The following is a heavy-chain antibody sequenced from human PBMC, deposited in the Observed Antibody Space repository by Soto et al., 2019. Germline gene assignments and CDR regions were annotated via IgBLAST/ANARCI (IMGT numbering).Heavy chain of an antibody. CDR3: AREDGGGLFDY. J-gene: IGHJ4*02. Sequence: EVQLLRLESGGGLVQPGGSLRLSCAASGFMFSSYAMNWVRQAPGKGLEWVSDINKSGGDIDYADSVKGRFTISRDNSKNTLFLQMNSLRAEDTAIYYCAREDGGGLFDYWGQGILVTVSS. D-gene: IGHD2-15*01. CDR2: INKSGGDI. V-gene: IGHV3-23*01. CDR1: GFMFSSYA.